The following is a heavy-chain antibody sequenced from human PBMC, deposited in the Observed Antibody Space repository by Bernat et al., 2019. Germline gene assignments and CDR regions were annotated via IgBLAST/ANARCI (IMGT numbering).Heavy chain of an antibody. CDR2: IYWADDK. D-gene: IGHD6-19*01. V-gene: IGHV2-5*02. Sequence: QITLKESGPTLVKPTQTLTLTCTFSGFSLSTSGVGVGWIRQPPGKALEWLTLIYWADDKRYSPSLKSRLTITKDTSKKQVVLTMTNMDPVDTATYFCAHFSRVVAGSYFDKWGQGTLVNGSS. CDR3: AHFSRVVAGSYFDK. J-gene: IGHJ4*02. CDR1: GFSLSTSGVG.